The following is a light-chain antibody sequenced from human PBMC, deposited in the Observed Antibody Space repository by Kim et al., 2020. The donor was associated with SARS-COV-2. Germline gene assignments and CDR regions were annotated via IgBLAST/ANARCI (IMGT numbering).Light chain of an antibody. V-gene: IGLV3-19*01. J-gene: IGLJ3*02. CDR3: NSRDSSGNHWV. CDR1: SLRRYY. CDR2: GKN. Sequence: SSELTQDPAVSVALGQTVRIACQGDSLRRYYARWYQQKPGQAPVLVIYGKNNRPSGIPDRFSGSSSGDTASLTITGAQAEDEGDYYCNSRDSSGNHWVFG.